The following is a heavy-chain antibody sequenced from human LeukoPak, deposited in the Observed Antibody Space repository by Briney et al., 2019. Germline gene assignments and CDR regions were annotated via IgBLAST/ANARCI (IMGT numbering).Heavy chain of an antibody. CDR3: ARPRRIAVAGTHWFDP. J-gene: IGHJ5*02. Sequence: PSETLSLTRAVYGGSFSGYYWSWIRQPLGKGLEWIGEINHSGSTNYNPSLKSRVTISVDTSKDQFSLKLSSVTAADTAVYYCARPRRIAVAGTHWFDPWGQGTLVTVSS. CDR2: INHSGST. CDR1: GGSFSGYY. V-gene: IGHV4-34*01. D-gene: IGHD6-19*01.